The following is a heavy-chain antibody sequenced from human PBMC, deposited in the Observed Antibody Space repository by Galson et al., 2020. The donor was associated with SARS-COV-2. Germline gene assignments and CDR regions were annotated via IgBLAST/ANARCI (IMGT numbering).Heavy chain of an antibody. CDR1: GFTFSSYG. J-gene: IGHJ2*01. V-gene: IGHV3-33*01. D-gene: IGHD4-17*01. CDR3: ARDLSSDYGDSFGYFDL. Sequence: TGGSLRLSCAASGFTFSSYGMHWVRQAPGKGLEWVAVIWYDGSNKYYADSVKGRFTISRDNSKNTLYLQMNSLRAEDTAVYYCARDLSSDYGDSFGYFDLWGRGTLVTVSS. CDR2: IWYDGSNK.